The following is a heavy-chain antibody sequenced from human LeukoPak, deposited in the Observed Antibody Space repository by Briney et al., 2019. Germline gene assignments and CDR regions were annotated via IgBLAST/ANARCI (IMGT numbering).Heavy chain of an antibody. CDR1: GLTFSNYA. V-gene: IGHV3-23*01. CDR2: ISDSGGST. CDR3: AGNYNSWTGLNY. D-gene: IGHD1-1*01. J-gene: IGHJ4*02. Sequence: QSGGSLRLSCAASGLTFSNYAMSWVRQAPGKGLEWVSGISDSGGSTYYADSVKGRFIISRDNSKNTLYLQVDSLKTEDTAVYYCAGNYNSWTGLNYWGQGTLVTVSS.